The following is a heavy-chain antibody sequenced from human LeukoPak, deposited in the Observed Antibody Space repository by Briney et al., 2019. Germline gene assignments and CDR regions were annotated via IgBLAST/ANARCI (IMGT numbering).Heavy chain of an antibody. V-gene: IGHV3-30*18. J-gene: IGHJ5*02. CDR3: AKEISMITFGGVIGNWFDP. D-gene: IGHD3-16*02. CDR1: GFTFSSYG. CDR2: ISYDGSNK. Sequence: SGGSLRLSCAASGFTFSSYGMHWVRQAPGKGLEWVAVISYDGSNKYYADSVKGRFTISRDNSKNTLYLQMNSLRAEDTAVYYCAKEISMITFGGVIGNWFDPWGQGTLVTVSS.